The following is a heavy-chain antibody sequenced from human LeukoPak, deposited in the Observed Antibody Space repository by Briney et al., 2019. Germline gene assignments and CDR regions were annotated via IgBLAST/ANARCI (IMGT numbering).Heavy chain of an antibody. CDR1: GFTFSSYA. CDR3: VRDARAIITFAGVIVPWGYYFDY. Sequence: QPGGSLRLSCAASGFTFSSYAMHWVRQAPGKGLEWVAVISYDGSNKYYADSVKGRFTISRDNSKTTLYLQMNSLRDEDTAEYYCVRDARAIITFAGVIVPWGYYFDYWGQGTLVTVSS. D-gene: IGHD3-16*02. J-gene: IGHJ4*02. V-gene: IGHV3-30*04. CDR2: ISYDGSNK.